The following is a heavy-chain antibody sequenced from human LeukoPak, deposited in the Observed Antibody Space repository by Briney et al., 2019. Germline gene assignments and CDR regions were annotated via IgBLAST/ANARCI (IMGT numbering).Heavy chain of an antibody. CDR3: ARAPEWGSGIP. J-gene: IGHJ5*02. V-gene: IGHV1-69*05. CDR2: IIPIFGTA. Sequence: SVKVSCKASGGTFSSYAIGWVRQAPGQGLEWMGGIIPIFGTANYAQKLQGRVTMTTDTSTSTAYMELRSLRSDDTAVYYCARAPEWGSGIPWGQGTLVTVSS. D-gene: IGHD3-10*01. CDR1: GGTFSSYA.